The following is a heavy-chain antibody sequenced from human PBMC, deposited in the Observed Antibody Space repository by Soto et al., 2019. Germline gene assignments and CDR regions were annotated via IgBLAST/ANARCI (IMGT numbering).Heavy chain of an antibody. V-gene: IGHV4-30-4*01. CDR3: ARGGGKYCGGDCHIAGLGY. Sequence: QVQLQESGPGLVKPSQTLSLTCTVSGGSISSGDYYWSWIRQPPGKGLEWIGYIYYSGSTYYNPSLKSRVTISVDTSKNQFSLKLSSVTAADTAVYYCARGGGKYCGGDCHIAGLGYWGQGTLVTVSS. D-gene: IGHD2-21*02. J-gene: IGHJ4*02. CDR1: GGSISSGDYY. CDR2: IYYSGST.